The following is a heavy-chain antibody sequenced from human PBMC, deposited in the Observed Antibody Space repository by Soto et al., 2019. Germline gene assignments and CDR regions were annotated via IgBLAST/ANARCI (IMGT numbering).Heavy chain of an antibody. Sequence: GGSLRLSCAASGFTFSSYGMHWVRQAPGKGLEWVAVIWYDGSNKYYADSVKGRFTISRDNSKNTLYLQMNSLRAEDTAVYYCARGHDFWSGYFDYWGQGTLVTVSS. CDR2: IWYDGSNK. CDR3: ARGHDFWSGYFDY. J-gene: IGHJ4*02. CDR1: GFTFSSYG. D-gene: IGHD3-3*01. V-gene: IGHV3-33*01.